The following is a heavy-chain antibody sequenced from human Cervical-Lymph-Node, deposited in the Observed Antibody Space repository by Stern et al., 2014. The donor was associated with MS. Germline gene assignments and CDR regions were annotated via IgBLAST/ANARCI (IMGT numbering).Heavy chain of an antibody. Sequence: QVQLQESGPGLAKPSETLSLTCTVSGDSISAYYWSYIRQPPGKGLEWIGYIYHSGITNYNPSLKNRVTISVDTSKNQVSLKLSSVTAADTAIYYCARAGQAWDRPFDYWGQGTLVTVSS. CDR2: IYHSGIT. D-gene: IGHD1-26*01. CDR3: ARAGQAWDRPFDY. V-gene: IGHV4-59*01. CDR1: GDSISAYY. J-gene: IGHJ4*02.